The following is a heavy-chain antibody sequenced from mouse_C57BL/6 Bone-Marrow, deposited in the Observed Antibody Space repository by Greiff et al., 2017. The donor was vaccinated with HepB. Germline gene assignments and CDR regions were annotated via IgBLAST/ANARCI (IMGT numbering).Heavy chain of an antibody. CDR3: AMITTVVANAMDY. CDR1: GFNIKDYY. D-gene: IGHD1-1*01. V-gene: IGHV14-2*01. Sequence: EVQVVESGAELVKPGASVKLSCTASGFNIKDYYMHWVKQSTEQGLEWIGRIDPEDGETKYAPKFQGKATITADTSSNTAYLQLSSLTSEDTAVYYCAMITTVVANAMDYWGQGTSVTVSS. CDR2: IDPEDGET. J-gene: IGHJ4*01.